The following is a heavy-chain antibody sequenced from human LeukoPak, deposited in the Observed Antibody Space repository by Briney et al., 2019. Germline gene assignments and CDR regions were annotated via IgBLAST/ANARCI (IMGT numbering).Heavy chain of an antibody. CDR3: ARQNLYSDILTGYYRSSDP. D-gene: IGHD3-9*01. CDR1: GGSISSYY. V-gene: IGHV4-59*08. Sequence: SETLSLTCTVSGGSISSYYWSWIRQPPGKGLEWVGYIYYSGSTNYNPPLKSGVTISVDTSKNQSSMNLSSVTDADTPVYYCARQNLYSDILTGYYRSSDPWGQGTLVTVSS. J-gene: IGHJ5*02. CDR2: IYYSGST.